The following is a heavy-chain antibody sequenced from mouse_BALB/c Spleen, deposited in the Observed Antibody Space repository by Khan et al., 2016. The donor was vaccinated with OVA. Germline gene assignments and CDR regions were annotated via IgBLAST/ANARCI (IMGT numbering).Heavy chain of an antibody. J-gene: IGHJ4*01. D-gene: IGHD1-1*01. CDR3: TRPSTTQYDYGIDY. Sequence: EVKLLESGGGLVQPGGSLKLSCAASGFTFSSYTMSWVRQTPDKRLEWVAFISHGGSSVYYPDTVKGRFTSSRDNAKNPLYLQMSSLKSKDTAMYYCTRPSTTQYDYGIDYWGQGTSVIVSS. V-gene: IGHV5-12-2*01. CDR1: GFTFSSYT. CDR2: ISHGGSSV.